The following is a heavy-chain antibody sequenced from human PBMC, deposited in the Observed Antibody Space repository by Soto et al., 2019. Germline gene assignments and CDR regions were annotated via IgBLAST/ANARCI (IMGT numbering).Heavy chain of an antibody. Sequence: GASVKVSCKSTGYTFTGYYMHWVRQAPGQGLEWMGWINPNSGGTNYAQKFQGWVTMTRDTSISTAYMELSRLRSDDTAVYYCARARLRWYTNDAFDIWGQGTMVTVSS. CDR3: ARARLRWYTNDAFDI. V-gene: IGHV1-2*04. CDR2: INPNSGGT. CDR1: GYTFTGYY. J-gene: IGHJ3*02. D-gene: IGHD4-17*01.